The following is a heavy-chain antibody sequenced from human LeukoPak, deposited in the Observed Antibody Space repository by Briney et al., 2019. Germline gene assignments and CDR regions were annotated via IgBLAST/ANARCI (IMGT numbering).Heavy chain of an antibody. V-gene: IGHV1-69*05. D-gene: IGHD1-26*01. J-gene: IGHJ4*02. CDR2: IIPIFGTA. CDR1: GGAFSSYA. Sequence: SVKVSCKASGGAFSSYAISWVRQAPGQGLEWMGGIIPIFGTANYAQKFQGRVTITTDESTSTAYMELSSLRSEDTAVYYCARDRGRGSYTEYFDYWGQGTLVTVSS. CDR3: ARDRGRGSYTEYFDY.